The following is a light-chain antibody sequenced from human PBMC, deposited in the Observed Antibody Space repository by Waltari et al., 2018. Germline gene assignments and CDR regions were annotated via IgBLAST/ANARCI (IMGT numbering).Light chain of an antibody. Sequence: QSALTQPPSASGSPGQSVTLSCTGTSSDVGAYNYVSWYQQYPGKAPKLIIYEVTNRPSGVPDRFSGSKSGNTASLTVSGLQADDEADYYCCSHGGSNNFYIFGTGTTVTVL. J-gene: IGLJ1*01. CDR3: CSHGGSNNFYI. CDR1: SSDVGAYNY. V-gene: IGLV2-8*01. CDR2: EVT.